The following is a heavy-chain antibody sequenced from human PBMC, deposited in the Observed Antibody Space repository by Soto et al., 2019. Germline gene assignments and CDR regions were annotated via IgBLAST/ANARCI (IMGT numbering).Heavy chain of an antibody. J-gene: IGHJ4*02. V-gene: IGHV4-34*01. CDR3: AREPYSSSWYEVYYFDY. D-gene: IGHD6-13*01. Sequence: PSGTPSPTLAVYGGSFHGYYWGWIRPPPGEGLEWIGEVNHSGSTNYNPSLKSRVTISVDTSKNQFSLKLSSVTAADTAVYFCAREPYSSSWYEVYYFDYWGQGTPVTVSS. CDR2: VNHSGST. CDR1: GGSFHGYY.